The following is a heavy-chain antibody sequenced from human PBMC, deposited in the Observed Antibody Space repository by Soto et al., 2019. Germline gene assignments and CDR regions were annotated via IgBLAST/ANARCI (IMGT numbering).Heavy chain of an antibody. CDR1: GFTFSSYA. CDR3: ANDIGYCSSTSCRHYYGMDV. D-gene: IGHD2-2*01. J-gene: IGHJ6*02. V-gene: IGHV3-23*01. CDR2: ISGSGGST. Sequence: PGGSLRLSCAASGFTFSSYAMSWVRKAPGKGLEWVSAISGSGGSTYYAGSVKGRFTISRDNSKNTLYLQMNSLRAEDTAVYYCANDIGYCSSTSCRHYYGMDVWGQGTTVTVSS.